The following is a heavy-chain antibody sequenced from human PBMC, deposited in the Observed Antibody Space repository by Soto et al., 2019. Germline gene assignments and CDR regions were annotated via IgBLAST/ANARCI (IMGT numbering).Heavy chain of an antibody. V-gene: IGHV3-23*01. D-gene: IGHD5-18*01. CDR2: ITNSGDST. Sequence: EVQLLESGGDLVQPGGSLRLSCAASRFAFATYAMTWVRQSPGKGLEWVSCITNSGDSTYFADSVKGRFTISRDDSKNTLYLQMSGLSAEDTAVYYCARGGPRDGYRDLDYWGPGTQVTVSS. CDR1: RFAFATYA. CDR3: ARGGPRDGYRDLDY. J-gene: IGHJ4*02.